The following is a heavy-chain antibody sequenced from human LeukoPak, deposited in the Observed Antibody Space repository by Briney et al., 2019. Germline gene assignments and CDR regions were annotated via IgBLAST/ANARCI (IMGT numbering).Heavy chain of an antibody. Sequence: ASVKVSCKASGYTFTSYDINWVRQATGQGLEWMGWMSPNSGNTGHAQKFQGRVTMTRNTFISTAYVELSSLRSEDTAVYYCARGPPNWGFDYWGQGTLVTVSS. J-gene: IGHJ4*02. CDR1: GYTFTSYD. CDR2: MSPNSGNT. D-gene: IGHD7-27*01. CDR3: ARGPPNWGFDY. V-gene: IGHV1-8*01.